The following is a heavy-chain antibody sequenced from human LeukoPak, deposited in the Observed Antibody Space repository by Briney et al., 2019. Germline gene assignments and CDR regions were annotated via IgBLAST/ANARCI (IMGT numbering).Heavy chain of an antibody. CDR1: GDSVSTNSAT. CDR2: TYYRSKWNN. J-gene: IGHJ5*01. V-gene: IGHV6-1*01. D-gene: IGHD1-26*01. Sequence: SQTLSLTCAISGDSVSTNSATWTWLRQPPSRGLEWLGRTYYRSKWNNDYAVSMKSRITTNPDTSKNQFSLQLNSVTPEDTAVYYCARLVGASWFDSWGQGTLVTVSS. CDR3: ARLVGASWFDS.